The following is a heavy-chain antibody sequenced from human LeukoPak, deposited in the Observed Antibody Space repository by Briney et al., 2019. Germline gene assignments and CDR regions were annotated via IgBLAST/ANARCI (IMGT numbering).Heavy chain of an antibody. Sequence: ASVKVSCKASGYTFTRYGISWVRQAPGQGLEWMGXXSTNNGNTNYAXKVQGRVTMTTDTSTSTAYMELRSLRSDDTAVYYCARDPSDYYGSGSYDYWGQGTLVTVSS. CDR1: GYTFTRYG. D-gene: IGHD3-10*01. CDR3: ARDPSDYYGSGSYDY. CDR2: XSTNNGNT. V-gene: IGHV1-18*01. J-gene: IGHJ4*02.